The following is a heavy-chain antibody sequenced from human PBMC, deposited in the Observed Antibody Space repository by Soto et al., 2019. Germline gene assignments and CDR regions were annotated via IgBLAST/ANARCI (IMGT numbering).Heavy chain of an antibody. D-gene: IGHD6-19*01. J-gene: IGHJ6*03. Sequence: LRLSCVASGFTFSSSAMYWVRHAPGKGLQWVAVIWFDGNSQHYADSVKGRFTISRDNSKDTLHLQMNSLRAEDTAVYYCAKGSGYYYHYMDVWGKGTTVTVSS. CDR1: GFTFSSSA. CDR3: AKGSGYYYHYMDV. V-gene: IGHV3-33*06. CDR2: IWFDGNSQ.